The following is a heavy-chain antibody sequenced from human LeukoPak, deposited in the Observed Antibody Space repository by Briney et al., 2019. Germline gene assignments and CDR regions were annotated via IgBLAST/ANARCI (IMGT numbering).Heavy chain of an antibody. Sequence: PSETLSLTCTVSGGSISSSSYYWGWIRRPPGKGLEWIGSIYYSGSTYYNPSLKSRVTISVDTSKNQFSLKLSSVTAADTAVYYCARGAMGIAAAGTGGFYYYYYMDVWGKGTTVTISS. J-gene: IGHJ6*03. D-gene: IGHD6-13*01. CDR3: ARGAMGIAAAGTGGFYYYYYMDV. CDR1: GGSISSSSYY. CDR2: IYYSGST. V-gene: IGHV4-39*01.